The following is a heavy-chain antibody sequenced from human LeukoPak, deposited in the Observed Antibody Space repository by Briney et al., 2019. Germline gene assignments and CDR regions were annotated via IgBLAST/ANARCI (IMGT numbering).Heavy chain of an antibody. Sequence: SETLSLTCTVSGGSISSYYWSWIRQPAGKGLEWIGRIYTSGSTNYNPSLKSRVTMSVDTSKNQFSLKLSSVTAADTAVYYCASQDYDFWSGYNDAFDIWGQGTMVTVSS. V-gene: IGHV4-4*07. D-gene: IGHD3-3*01. CDR2: IYTSGST. CDR1: GGSISSYY. J-gene: IGHJ3*02. CDR3: ASQDYDFWSGYNDAFDI.